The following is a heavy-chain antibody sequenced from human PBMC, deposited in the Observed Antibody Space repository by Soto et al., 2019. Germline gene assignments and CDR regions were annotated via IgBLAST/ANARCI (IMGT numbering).Heavy chain of an antibody. CDR2: INPSDGST. CDR1: GYTYTRYY. D-gene: IGHD6-13*01. J-gene: IGHJ4*02. V-gene: IGHV1-46*01. CDR3: ARVAPAIGAAAGTLDY. Sequence: STXVPCKESGYTYTRYYXRLARHAPGKGLEWMGIINPSDGSTXYAHKCHRRGIMTXDTSTSTVYMELRSLRSEDTAVYYWARVAPAIGAAAGTLDYWGQGTL.